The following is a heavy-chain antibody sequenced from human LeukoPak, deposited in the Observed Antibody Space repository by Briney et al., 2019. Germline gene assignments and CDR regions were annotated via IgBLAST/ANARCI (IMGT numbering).Heavy chain of an antibody. Sequence: GESLKISCKGSGYSFTSYWIGWVRQMPGKGLEWMGIIYPGDSDTRYSPSFQGQVTISADKSISTAYLQWSSLKASDTAMYYCARGDCSSTSCYGVARPYWFDPWGQGTLVTVSS. V-gene: IGHV5-51*01. J-gene: IGHJ5*02. CDR1: GYSFTSYW. D-gene: IGHD2-2*01. CDR3: ARGDCSSTSCYGVARPYWFDP. CDR2: IYPGDSDT.